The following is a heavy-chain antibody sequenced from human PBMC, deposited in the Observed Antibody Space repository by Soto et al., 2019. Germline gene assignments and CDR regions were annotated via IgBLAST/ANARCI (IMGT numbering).Heavy chain of an antibody. V-gene: IGHV1-2*02. D-gene: IGHD1-1*01. J-gene: IGHJ4*02. Sequence: ASLQVSCKASGCTFLDHYMHSVRQAPGQGLEWMGWINPNSGDTNYAQKFLGRVTMTRDTSISTAYTELSRLRFDDTAVYYCARARTNYYFDYGGQGTPVTVSS. CDR3: ARARTNYYFDY. CDR1: GCTFLDHY. CDR2: INPNSGDT.